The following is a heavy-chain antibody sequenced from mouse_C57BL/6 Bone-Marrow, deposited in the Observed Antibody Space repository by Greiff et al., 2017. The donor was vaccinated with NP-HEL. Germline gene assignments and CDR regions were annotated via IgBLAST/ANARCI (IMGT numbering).Heavy chain of an antibody. J-gene: IGHJ1*03. CDR3: AKQNYGSSPYWYFDV. CDR2: IWGGGST. V-gene: IGHV2-9*01. Sequence: VKLVESGPGLVAPSQSLSITCTVSGFSLTSYGVDWVRQPPGKGLEWLGVIWGGGSTNYNSALMSRLSISKDNSKSQVFLKMNSLQTDDTAMYYCAKQNYGSSPYWYFDVWGTGTTVTVSS. D-gene: IGHD1-1*01. CDR1: GFSLTSYG.